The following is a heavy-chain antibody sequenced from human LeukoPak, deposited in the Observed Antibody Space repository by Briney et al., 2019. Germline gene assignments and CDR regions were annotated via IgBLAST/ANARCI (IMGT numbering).Heavy chain of an antibody. CDR3: HSGSPRFGAFDI. D-gene: IGHD3-10*01. V-gene: IGHV3-30*02. CDR2: IRYDGSNK. CDR1: GFTFSSYG. Sequence: GGSLRLSCAASGFTFSSYGTHWVRQAPGKGLEWVAFIRYDGSNKYYADSVKGRFTISRDNSKNTLYLQMNSLRAEDTAVYYCHSGSPRFGAFDIWGQGTMVTVSS. J-gene: IGHJ3*02.